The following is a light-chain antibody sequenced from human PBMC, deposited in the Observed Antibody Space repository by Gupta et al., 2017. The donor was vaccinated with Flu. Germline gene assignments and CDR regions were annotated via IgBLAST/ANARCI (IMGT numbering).Light chain of an antibody. CDR3: QQRSSRPPNT. J-gene: IGKJ4*01. CDR2: DAS. V-gene: IGKV3-11*01. CDR1: HSVGSD. Sequence: EIVFTQPPPTLSLSPGERATLSCRASHSVGSDLAWYQQKPGQAPRLLIYDASNRATGIPARFSGSGGGKDLTITSSSREQEDCAGYYGQQRSSRPPNTFGGGTKVENK.